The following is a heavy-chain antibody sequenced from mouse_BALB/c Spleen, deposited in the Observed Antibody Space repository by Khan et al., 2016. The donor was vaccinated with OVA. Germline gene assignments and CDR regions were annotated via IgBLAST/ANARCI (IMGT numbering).Heavy chain of an antibody. CDR1: GYTFINYW. Sequence: QVQLKESGAELAKPGASVKMSCKASGYTFINYWILWVKQRPGQGLEWIGYINPSTAYTEYNQNFKDQATLTADNSSSTAYMQLSNLKSEDSAVYYCAKRGLRWDIDYWGQGTTLTVSS. D-gene: IGHD1-1*01. CDR3: AKRGLRWDIDY. J-gene: IGHJ2*01. CDR2: INPSTAYT. V-gene: IGHV1-7*01.